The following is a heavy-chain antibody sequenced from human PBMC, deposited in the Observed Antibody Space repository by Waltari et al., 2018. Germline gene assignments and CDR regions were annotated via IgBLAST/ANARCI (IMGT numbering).Heavy chain of an antibody. J-gene: IGHJ4*02. D-gene: IGHD3-16*02. CDR1: GFTFSNTW. CDR3: TTDQGDSYTFYSFDY. V-gene: IGHV3-15*01. Sequence: EVQLVESGGGLVNPGGSLRLSCAASGFTFSNTWMDWVRQAPGMGLEWIARMKTQIEGGGATYYAAPVTGRFTVSRDDSKNMLYLQMSSLKTEDTAMYYCTTDQGDSYTFYSFDYWGQGTLVTVSS. CDR2: MKTQIEGGGAT.